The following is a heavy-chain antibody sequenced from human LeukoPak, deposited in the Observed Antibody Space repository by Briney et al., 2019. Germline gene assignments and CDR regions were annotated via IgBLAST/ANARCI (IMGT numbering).Heavy chain of an antibody. Sequence: ASVKVSCKASGYTFTSYGIGWVRQAPGQGLEWMGWISAYNGNTNYAQKLQGRVTMTTDTSTSTAYMELRSLRSDDTAVYYCARDLGYYDSSGYYQADYWGQGTLVTVSS. CDR3: ARDLGYYDSSGYYQADY. CDR1: GYTFTSYG. V-gene: IGHV1-18*01. D-gene: IGHD3-22*01. CDR2: ISAYNGNT. J-gene: IGHJ4*02.